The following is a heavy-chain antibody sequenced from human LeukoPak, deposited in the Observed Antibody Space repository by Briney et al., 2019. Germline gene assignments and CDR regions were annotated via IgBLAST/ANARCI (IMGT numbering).Heavy chain of an antibody. CDR3: ARTYSGRTRWFDP. CDR1: GITFSGYD. J-gene: IGHJ5*02. CDR2: IGSSGSPT. V-gene: IGHV3-48*03. D-gene: IGHD1-26*01. Sequence: GGSLRLSCVTSGITFSGYDMNWARQAPGKGLEWVAHIGSSGSPTHYADSVKGRFTISRDNAKNSVYLEMNSLRDEDTAIYHCARTYSGRTRWFDPWGRGTLVTVSS.